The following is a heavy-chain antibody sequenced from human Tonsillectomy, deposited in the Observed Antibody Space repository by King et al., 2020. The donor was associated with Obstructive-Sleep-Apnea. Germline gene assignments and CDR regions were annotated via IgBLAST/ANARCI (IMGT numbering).Heavy chain of an antibody. CDR1: GGSISSSNW. Sequence: QLQESGPGLVKPSGTLSLTCAVSGGSISSSNWWSWVRQPPGKGLEWIGEIYHSGSTNYNPSLKSRVTISVDKSKNQFSLNLNSVTAADTAVYYCAGISCSGGSCSTPLYYFDYWGQGTLVTVSS. CDR2: IYHSGST. CDR3: AGISCSGGSCSTPLYYFDY. J-gene: IGHJ4*02. V-gene: IGHV4-4*02. D-gene: IGHD2-15*01.